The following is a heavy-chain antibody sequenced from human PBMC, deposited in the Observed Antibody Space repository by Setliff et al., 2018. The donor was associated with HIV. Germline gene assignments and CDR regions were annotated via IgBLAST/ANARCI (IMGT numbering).Heavy chain of an antibody. D-gene: IGHD5-18*01. Sequence: SETLSLTCTVSGGSISSYYWTWLRQFPGKGLEWIGFIFYTGITKYNPSLKSRVTISVDTSKNQFSLKLSSVTAADTAVYYCARRQQLWLLYAFDIWGQGTMVTVSS. CDR1: GGSISSYY. CDR2: IFYTGIT. J-gene: IGHJ3*02. CDR3: ARRQQLWLLYAFDI. V-gene: IGHV4-59*08.